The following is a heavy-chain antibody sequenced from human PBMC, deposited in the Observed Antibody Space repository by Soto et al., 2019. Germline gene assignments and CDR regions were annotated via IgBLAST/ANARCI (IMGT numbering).Heavy chain of an antibody. V-gene: IGHV4-31*03. J-gene: IGHJ6*02. Sequence: SETLSLTCTVSGGSISSGGYYWSWIRQHPGKGLEWIGYIYYSGSTYYNPSLKSRVTISVDTSKNQFSLKLSSVTAADTAVYYCAREGLTGTIGLYYYYGMDVWGQGTTVTVSS. CDR1: GGSISSGGYY. CDR3: AREGLTGTIGLYYYYGMDV. CDR2: IYYSGST. D-gene: IGHD1-7*01.